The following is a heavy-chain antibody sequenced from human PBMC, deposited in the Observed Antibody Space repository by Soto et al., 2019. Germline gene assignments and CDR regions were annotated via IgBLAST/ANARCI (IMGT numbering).Heavy chain of an antibody. D-gene: IGHD5-18*01. J-gene: IGHJ4*02. CDR1: GGSFSSNP. Sequence: QVQRVQSGSEVKKPGSSVKVSCKASGGSFSSNPISWVRQAPGQGLEWMAGIIPIFATVHYAQKFQGRVTITADESTSTAYMELTSIRSEDTAVYFCARGGRGYSSAHRYYVDYWGQGTLVTVAS. CDR2: IIPIFATV. CDR3: ARGGRGYSSAHRYYVDY. V-gene: IGHV1-69*01.